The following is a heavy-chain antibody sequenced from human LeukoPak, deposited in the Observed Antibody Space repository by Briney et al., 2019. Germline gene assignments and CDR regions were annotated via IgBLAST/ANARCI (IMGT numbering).Heavy chain of an antibody. V-gene: IGHV3-72*01. CDR2: IRNRANSYTT. CDR1: GFTFSDHY. CDR3: ADLGDTL. J-gene: IGHJ4*02. D-gene: IGHD1-26*01. Sequence: GGSLRLPCAASGFTFSDHYMDWVRQAPGKRLEWVGHIRNRANSYTTFYAASVKGRFTISRDDSKNSLYLQMNSLQTEDTAVYYCADLGDTLWGQGTLVTVSS.